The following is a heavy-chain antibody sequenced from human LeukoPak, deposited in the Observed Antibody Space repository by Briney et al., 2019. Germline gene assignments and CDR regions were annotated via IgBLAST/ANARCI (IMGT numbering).Heavy chain of an antibody. D-gene: IGHD6-13*01. CDR2: IKQDGSEK. J-gene: IGHJ6*02. Sequence: PGGSLRLSCAASGFTFSTYWMRWVRQAPGKGLEWVANIKQDGSEKVYVDSVKGRFTISRDNAQNSLFLQMNALRAEDTAVYYSARDPYSSTWSYGMDVWGQGTTVTVSS. V-gene: IGHV3-7*05. CDR3: ARDPYSSTWSYGMDV. CDR1: GFTFSTYW.